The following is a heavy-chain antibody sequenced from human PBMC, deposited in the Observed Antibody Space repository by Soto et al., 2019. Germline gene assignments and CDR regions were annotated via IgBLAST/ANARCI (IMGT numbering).Heavy chain of an antibody. Sequence: QVQMVESGGGVVQPGRSLRLSCAASGFSFENYGMHWVRQAPGRGLEWVAIIWYDGSLQYYAAAVKGRFTISRDNSKNTLYLEMNSLRPKDTAVYYCANLWGDGYNLGQDYNGMDVWGQGNTVIVSS. D-gene: IGHD5-12*01. CDR3: ANLWGDGYNLGQDYNGMDV. J-gene: IGHJ6*02. V-gene: IGHV3-33*06. CDR2: IWYDGSLQ. CDR1: GFSFENYG.